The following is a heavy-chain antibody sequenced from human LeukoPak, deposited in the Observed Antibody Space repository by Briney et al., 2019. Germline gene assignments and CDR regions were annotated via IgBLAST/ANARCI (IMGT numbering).Heavy chain of an antibody. J-gene: IGHJ5*02. CDR3: ARRSSGYNWFDP. CDR1: GYSFSSYW. D-gene: IGHD6-19*01. V-gene: IGHV5-10-1*01. Sequence: GESLKISCKGSGYSFSSYWISWVRQMPGKGLEWMGRIDPSDSYTNYSPSFQGHVTISADKSISTAYLQWSSLKDSDTAMYYCARRSSGYNWFDPWGQGTLVTVSS. CDR2: IDPSDSYT.